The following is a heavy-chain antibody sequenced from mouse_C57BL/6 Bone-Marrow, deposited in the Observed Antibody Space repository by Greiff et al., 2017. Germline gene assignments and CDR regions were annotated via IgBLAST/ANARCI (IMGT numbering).Heavy chain of an antibody. V-gene: IGHV1-55*01. J-gene: IGHJ2*01. D-gene: IGHD4-1*01. CDR3: ARSGPLGRSFDY. CDR1: GYTFTSYW. Sequence: LQQSGAELVKPGASVKMSCKASGYTFTSYWITWVKQRPGQGLEWIGDIYPTSGRTNYKEKFKSKAILTVDTSSNTAYMQLSSLTSEDSAVFYCARSGPLGRSFDYWGQGTTLTVSS. CDR2: IYPTSGRT.